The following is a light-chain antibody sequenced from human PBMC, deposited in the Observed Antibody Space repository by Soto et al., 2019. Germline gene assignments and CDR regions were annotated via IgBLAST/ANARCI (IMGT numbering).Light chain of an antibody. CDR3: QQYGSSPPVT. CDR1: QSISSSY. CDR2: AAS. V-gene: IGKV3-20*01. J-gene: IGKJ2*01. Sequence: EIVLTQSPGTLSLSPRERATLSCRASQSISSSYLAWYQQKPGQAPRLLIYAASSRATGIPDRFSGSGSGTDFTLTITRLEPEDFAVYYCQQYGSSPPVTFGQGTKLDLK.